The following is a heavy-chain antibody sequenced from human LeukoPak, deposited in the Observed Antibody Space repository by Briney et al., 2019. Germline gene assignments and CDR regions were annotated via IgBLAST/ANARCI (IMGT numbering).Heavy chain of an antibody. Sequence: PGRSLRLSCAGSGFIFNNYAMHWVRQPPGKGLEWVSGISWNSGSIDYADSVKGRFTISRDNAKNSLYLQMNSLRAEDTAVYYCAKVDHNYYGDIDYWGQGTLVTVSS. CDR1: GFIFNNYA. J-gene: IGHJ4*02. CDR2: ISWNSGSI. V-gene: IGHV3-9*01. D-gene: IGHD4-17*01. CDR3: AKVDHNYYGDIDY.